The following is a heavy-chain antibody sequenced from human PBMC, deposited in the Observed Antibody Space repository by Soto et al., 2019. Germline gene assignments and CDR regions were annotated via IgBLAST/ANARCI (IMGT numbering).Heavy chain of an antibody. V-gene: IGHV3-30*18. CDR1: GFTFSSYG. J-gene: IGHJ4*02. CDR2: ISYDGSNK. CDR3: ENTPPSDVDPAMFFDY. Sequence: QVQLVESGGGVVQPGRSLRLSCAASGFTFSSYGMHWVRQAPGKGLEWVAVISYDGSNKYYADSVKGRFTSSRDNSKNMMYLQMNSQRAEDMAVYYCENTPPSDVDPAMFFDYWGQGTLVTVSS. D-gene: IGHD5-18*01.